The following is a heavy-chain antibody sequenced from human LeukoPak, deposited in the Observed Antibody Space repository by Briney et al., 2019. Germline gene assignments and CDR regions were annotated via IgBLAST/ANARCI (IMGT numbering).Heavy chain of an antibody. J-gene: IGHJ4*02. D-gene: IGHD6-19*01. CDR2: IYTSGST. CDR3: ARDSVEQWLVLYY. CDR1: GGSISSSSYY. Sequence: PSETLSLTCTVSGGSISSSSYYWGWIRQPAGKGLEWIGRIYTSGSTNYNPSLKSRVTMSVDTSKNQFSLKLSSVTAADTAVYYCARDSVEQWLVLYYWGQGTLVTVSS. V-gene: IGHV4-61*02.